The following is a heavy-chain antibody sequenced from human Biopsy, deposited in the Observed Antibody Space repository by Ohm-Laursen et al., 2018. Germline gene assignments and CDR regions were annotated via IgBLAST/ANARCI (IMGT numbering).Heavy chain of an antibody. V-gene: IGHV4-59*08. Sequence: SETLSLTCRVSGVYISDYYWSWIRQPPGRGLEWVGSIYYSGSTNYNPSLKSRVTISADTSKSQLSLHLTSVTAADTAVYYCASRGLVIASDYYFDDWGQGTLVTVSS. D-gene: IGHD3/OR15-3a*01. J-gene: IGHJ4*02. CDR1: GVYISDYY. CDR3: ASRGLVIASDYYFDD. CDR2: IYYSGST.